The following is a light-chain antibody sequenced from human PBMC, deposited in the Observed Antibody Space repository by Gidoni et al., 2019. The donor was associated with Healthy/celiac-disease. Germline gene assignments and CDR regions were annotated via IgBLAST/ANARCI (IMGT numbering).Light chain of an antibody. Sequence: EIVLTQSPGNLSLSPGERATLSCRTSQSVSSSYLAWYQQKPGQAPRLLIDGASSRATGIPDRFSGSGSGTDFTLTISRLEPEDFAVYYCQQYGSSYTFGQGTKLEIK. CDR1: QSVSSSY. CDR2: GAS. J-gene: IGKJ2*01. V-gene: IGKV3-20*01. CDR3: QQYGSSYT.